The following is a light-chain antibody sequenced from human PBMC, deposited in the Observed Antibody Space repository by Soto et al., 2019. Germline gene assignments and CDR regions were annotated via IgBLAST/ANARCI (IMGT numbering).Light chain of an antibody. CDR1: SSDVGGYNY. J-gene: IGLJ1*01. CDR3: SSYTSSSTLHYV. V-gene: IGLV2-14*01. CDR2: DVS. Sequence: QSALTQPASVSGSPGQSITISCTGTSSDVGGYNYVSWYQQHPGKAPNLMIYDVSNRPSGVSNRFSGSKSGNTASLTISGLQAEDEADYYCSSYTSSSTLHYVFGTGTKLTVL.